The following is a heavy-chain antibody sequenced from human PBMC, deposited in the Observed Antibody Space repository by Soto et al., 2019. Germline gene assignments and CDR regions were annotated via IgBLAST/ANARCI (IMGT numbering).Heavy chain of an antibody. Sequence: SETLSLTCTVSGGSISSYYWSWIRQPPGKGLEWIGYIYYSGSTNYNPSLKSRVTISVDTSKNQFSLKLSSVTAADTAVYYCAVGAWRWLQLGAFDIWGQGTMVTVSS. D-gene: IGHD5-12*01. CDR2: IYYSGST. J-gene: IGHJ3*02. CDR1: GGSISSYY. CDR3: AVGAWRWLQLGAFDI. V-gene: IGHV4-59*01.